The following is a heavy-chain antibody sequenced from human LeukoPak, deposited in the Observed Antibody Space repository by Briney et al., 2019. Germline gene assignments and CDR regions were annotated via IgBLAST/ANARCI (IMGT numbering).Heavy chain of an antibody. CDR1: GFIFSNYA. Sequence: GGSLRLSCAASGFIFSNYAMHWVRQAPGKGLEWVAVISHDGGNKFYADSVKGRFTISRDNSKNTLYLQMNSLRAEDTAVYYCAKSGRFDWLSHWGQGTLVTVSS. D-gene: IGHD3-10*01. CDR2: ISHDGGNK. CDR3: AKSGRFDWLSH. J-gene: IGHJ5*02. V-gene: IGHV3-30*18.